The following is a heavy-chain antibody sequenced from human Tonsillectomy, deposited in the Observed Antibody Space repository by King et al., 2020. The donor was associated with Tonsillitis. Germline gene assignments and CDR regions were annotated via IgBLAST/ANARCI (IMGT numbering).Heavy chain of an antibody. CDR2: IWYDGTKR. J-gene: IGHJ4*02. V-gene: IGHV3-33*08. CDR1: GFTFSYYG. D-gene: IGHD2-8*02. CDR3: ARDGGFCTGASFKSNRAYYFYH. Sequence: VQLVESGGGVVQSGRSLRLSCAASGFTFSYYGMHWVRQAPGKGLEWVAVIWYDGTKRYYADSVKGRFTISRDNSRNTLYLQMNSLRAEDTAVYYCARDGGFCTGASFKSNRAYYFYHWGQGTLVTVSS.